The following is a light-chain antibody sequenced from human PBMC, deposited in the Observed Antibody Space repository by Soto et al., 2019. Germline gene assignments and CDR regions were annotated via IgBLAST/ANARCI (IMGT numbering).Light chain of an antibody. J-gene: IGLJ3*02. Sequence: QAVVTQEPSLTVSPGGTVTLTCGSSTGAVTSGLYPYWFQQKPGQAPKTLIYHTSNKHSWTPARFSGSLLGDKAALTLSGAQPEDEAEYYCLLSYSGARVFGGGTKVTVL. CDR2: HTS. CDR1: TGAVTSGLY. CDR3: LLSYSGARV. V-gene: IGLV7-46*01.